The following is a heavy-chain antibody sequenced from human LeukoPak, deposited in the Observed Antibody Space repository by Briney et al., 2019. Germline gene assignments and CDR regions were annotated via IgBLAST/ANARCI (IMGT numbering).Heavy chain of an antibody. Sequence: ASVKVSCKASGYTFTSYGISWVRQAPGQGLEWMGWISAYNGNTNYAQKLQGRVTMTTDTSTSTAYMELRSLRSEDTAVYYCAALVGAIGRGYYFDYWGQGTLVTVSS. V-gene: IGHV1-18*01. J-gene: IGHJ4*02. CDR2: ISAYNGNT. D-gene: IGHD1-26*01. CDR3: AALVGAIGRGYYFDY. CDR1: GYTFTSYG.